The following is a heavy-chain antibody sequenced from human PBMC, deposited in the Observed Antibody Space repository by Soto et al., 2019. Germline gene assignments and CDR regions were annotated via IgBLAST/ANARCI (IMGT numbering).Heavy chain of an antibody. J-gene: IGHJ4*02. CDR3: ASMYYYDSSGYYRRYFDY. CDR2: IYHSGST. CDR1: GGSISSGGYS. D-gene: IGHD3-22*01. V-gene: IGHV4-30-2*01. Sequence: QLQLQESGSGLVKPSQTLSLTCAVSGGSISSGGYSWSWIRQPPGKGLEWIGYIYHSGSTYYNRSLQSRGTISVDRSKNQFSLKLSSVTAADTAVYYCASMYYYDSSGYYRRYFDYWGQGTLVTVSS.